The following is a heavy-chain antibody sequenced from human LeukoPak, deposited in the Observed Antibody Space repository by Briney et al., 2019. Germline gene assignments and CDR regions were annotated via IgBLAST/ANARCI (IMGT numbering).Heavy chain of an antibody. CDR1: GYTFTSYA. CDR2: INAGNGNT. Sequence: GASVKVSCKASGYTFTSYAMHWVRQAPGQRLEWMGWINAGNGNTKYSQKFQGRVTITRDTSASTAYMELSSLRSEDTAVYYCARAKLLWFEELSDWGQGTLVTVSS. CDR3: ARAKLLWFEELSD. J-gene: IGHJ4*02. V-gene: IGHV1-3*01. D-gene: IGHD3-10*01.